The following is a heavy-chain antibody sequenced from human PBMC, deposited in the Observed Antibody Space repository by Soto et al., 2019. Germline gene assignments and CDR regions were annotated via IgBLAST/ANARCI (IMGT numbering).Heavy chain of an antibody. V-gene: IGHV1-8*01. CDR3: ARFVRHQLPTIDY. Sequence: QVQLVQSGAEVKKPGASVMVSCKASGYTFTDYDINWVRLATGQGLEWMGWMNPSSGYTGYAQKFQGRVTMTWDTSISTAYMELSSLTSADTAVYYCARFVRHQLPTIDYWGQGALVTVSS. CDR1: GYTFTDYD. D-gene: IGHD1-26*01. J-gene: IGHJ4*02. CDR2: MNPSSGYT.